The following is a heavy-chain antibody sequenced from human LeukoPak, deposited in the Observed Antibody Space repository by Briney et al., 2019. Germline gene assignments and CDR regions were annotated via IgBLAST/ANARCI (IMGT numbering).Heavy chain of an antibody. CDR1: GCSISSYY. CDR3: TSGCLVAVTALCDY. V-gene: IGHV4-59*01. J-gene: IGHJ4*02. CDR2: IYYSGST. Sequence: SETLSLTCTVSGCSISSYYWSWIRQPPGQGLEWIGYIYYSGSTNYNPSLKSRATTSVETSKNQFSLKLSSVTAAATAVYYWTSGCLVAVTALCDYWGQGTLVTVSS. D-gene: IGHD6-19*01.